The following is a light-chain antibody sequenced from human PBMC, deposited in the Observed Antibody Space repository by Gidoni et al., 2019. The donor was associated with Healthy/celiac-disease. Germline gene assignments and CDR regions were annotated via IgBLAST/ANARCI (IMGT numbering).Light chain of an antibody. Sequence: DIVMTQSPLSLPVTPGEPASISCRSSQSLLHSNGYNYLDWYLQKPGQSPQLLIYLGSNRASGVPDRFSGSGSGTDFTLKISRVEAEDVGVYYCMQAGTFGQGTKVEIQ. V-gene: IGKV2-28*01. CDR3: MQAGT. J-gene: IGKJ1*01. CDR2: LGS. CDR1: QSLLHSNGYNY.